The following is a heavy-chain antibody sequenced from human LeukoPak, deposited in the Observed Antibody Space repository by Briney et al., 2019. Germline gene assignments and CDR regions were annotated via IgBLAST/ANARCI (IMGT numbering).Heavy chain of an antibody. CDR3: AKQWRGTGDAFDI. CDR2: ISGSGVST. Sequence: GGCLRLSCAASGFTFSSYTMSWVRQAPGKGLEWVSSISGSGVSTYYADYVKGRFTLSRDNSKNTSYLQINSLRAEDTAVYYCAKQWRGTGDAFDIWGQGTMVTVS. J-gene: IGHJ3*02. V-gene: IGHV3-23*01. CDR1: GFTFSSYT. D-gene: IGHD3/OR15-3a*01.